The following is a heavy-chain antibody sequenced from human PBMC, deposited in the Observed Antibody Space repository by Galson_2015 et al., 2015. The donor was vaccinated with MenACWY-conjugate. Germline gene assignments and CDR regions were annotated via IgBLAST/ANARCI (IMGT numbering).Heavy chain of an antibody. V-gene: IGHV3-53*01. CDR2: IYSGGST. J-gene: IGHJ4*02. CDR1: GFTVSSNY. Sequence: SLRLSCAATGFTVSSNYMSWVRQAPGKGLECVSVIYSGGSTYYTDSVTGRFTVSRDSSNNAVHLQMNSLRVEDTAVYYCARAVSLRGSGHFPPDYMDVWGQGTVVTVSS. D-gene: IGHD3-10*01. CDR3: ARAVSLRGSGHFPPDYMDV.